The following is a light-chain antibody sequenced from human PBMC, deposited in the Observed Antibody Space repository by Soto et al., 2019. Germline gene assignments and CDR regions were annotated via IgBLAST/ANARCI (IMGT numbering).Light chain of an antibody. CDR3: QQYNSDLIS. V-gene: IGKV1-5*01. CDR1: QSIRNW. J-gene: IGKJ4*01. Sequence: DVQMTQSPSTLSASVGDRFTITCRASQSIRNWLAWYQQKPGKAPKLLIYDASSLESGVPLRFDGSGYGTEFTLTISGLQPDDFATYYCQQYNSDLISFGGGTKMEIK. CDR2: DAS.